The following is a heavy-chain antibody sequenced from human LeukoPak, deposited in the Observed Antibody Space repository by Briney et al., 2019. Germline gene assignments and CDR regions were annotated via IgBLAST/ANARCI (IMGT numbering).Heavy chain of an antibody. CDR2: IYHSGST. CDR3: ARHTLVTAISTYNWFDP. V-gene: IGHV4-4*02. D-gene: IGHD2-21*02. Sequence: PSETLSLTCAVSGGSISSSNWWSWVRPPPGKGLEWIGEIYHSGSTNYNPSLKSRVTISVDKSKNQFSLKLTSVTAADTAAYYCARHTLVTAISTYNWFDPWGQGTLVTVSS. J-gene: IGHJ5*02. CDR1: GGSISSSNW.